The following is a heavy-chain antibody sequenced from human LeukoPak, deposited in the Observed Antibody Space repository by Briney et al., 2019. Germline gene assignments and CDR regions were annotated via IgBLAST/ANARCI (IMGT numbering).Heavy chain of an antibody. CDR2: INPDGGGT. CDR3: ARSHDYTNYVGP. Sequence: ASVKVSCKASGYSFTAFHIHWVRQAPGQGLEWMGWINPDGGGTIFAQRFQGRVTMTRDTSISTAYMALTSLRSDDTAVYYYARSHDYTNYVGPWGQGTLVTVSS. V-gene: IGHV1-2*02. D-gene: IGHD4-11*01. CDR1: GYSFTAFH. J-gene: IGHJ5*02.